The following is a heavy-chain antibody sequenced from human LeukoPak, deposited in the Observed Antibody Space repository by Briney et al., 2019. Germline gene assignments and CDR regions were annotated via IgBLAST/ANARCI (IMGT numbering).Heavy chain of an antibody. CDR2: IYYSGST. D-gene: IGHD6-13*01. J-gene: IGHJ4*02. CDR3: ARLNGIAAAGTFY. Sequence: SETLSLTCIVSGGSISTSAYYWGWIRQPPGKGLEWIGSIYYSGSTYYNPSLKSRVTISVDTSKNQFSLKLSSVTAADTAVYYCARLNGIAAAGTFYWGQGTLVTVSS. CDR1: GGSISTSAYY. V-gene: IGHV4-39*01.